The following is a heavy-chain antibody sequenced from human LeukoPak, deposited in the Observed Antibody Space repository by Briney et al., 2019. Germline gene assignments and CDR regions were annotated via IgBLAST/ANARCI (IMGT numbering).Heavy chain of an antibody. V-gene: IGHV3-21*01. D-gene: IGHD6-6*01. CDR3: AKDFAGQLARRSWFDP. CDR1: GFTFSSYS. J-gene: IGHJ5*02. Sequence: GGSLRLSCAASGFTFSSYSMNWVRQAPGKGLEWVSSISSSSSYIYYADSVKGRFTISRDNAKNSLYLQMNSLRAEDTAVYYCAKDFAGQLARRSWFDPWGQGTLVTVSS. CDR2: ISSSSSYI.